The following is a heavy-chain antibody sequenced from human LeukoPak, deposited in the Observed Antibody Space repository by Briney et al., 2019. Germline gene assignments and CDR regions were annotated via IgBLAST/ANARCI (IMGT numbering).Heavy chain of an antibody. CDR3: ARDLAGYCSGGSCYRTFDY. CDR1: GFTFSSYS. J-gene: IGHJ4*02. Sequence: PGGSLRLSCAASGFTFSSYSMSWVRQAPGKGLEWVSSISSSSSYIYYADSVKGRFTISRDNAKNSLYLQMNSLRAEDTAVYYCARDLAGYCSGGSCYRTFDYWGQGTLVTVSS. D-gene: IGHD2-15*01. CDR2: ISSSSSYI. V-gene: IGHV3-21*01.